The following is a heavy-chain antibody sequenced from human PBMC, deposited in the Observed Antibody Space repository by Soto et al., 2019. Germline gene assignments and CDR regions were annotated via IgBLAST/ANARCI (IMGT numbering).Heavy chain of an antibody. CDR2: IYPGDSDT. V-gene: IGHV5-51*01. CDR1: GGNFTNYC. D-gene: IGHD4-17*01. J-gene: IGHJ6*02. Sequence: GAGGNFTNYCGGWMSKMHGKGLEWMGIIYPGDSDTRYSPSFQGQVTISADKSISTAYLQWSSLKASDTAMYYCASHYYGDARGLYYCTVTAFLGQGTSVPGFS. CDR3: ASHYYGDARGLYYCTVTAF.